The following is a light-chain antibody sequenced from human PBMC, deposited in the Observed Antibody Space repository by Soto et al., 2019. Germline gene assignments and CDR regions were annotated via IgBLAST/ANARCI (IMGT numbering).Light chain of an antibody. CDR1: SSDVGNYNH. J-gene: IGLJ3*02. V-gene: IGLV2-23*01. CDR3: CSYAGSQTWV. Sequence: QSALTQPASVSGSPGQSVTISCTGTSSDVGNYNHVSWYQQHPGKAPKLMIYEATQRPSGVSKRFSASKSGNTASLTISGLQAEDESDYYCCSYAGSQTWVFGGGTKLTVL. CDR2: EAT.